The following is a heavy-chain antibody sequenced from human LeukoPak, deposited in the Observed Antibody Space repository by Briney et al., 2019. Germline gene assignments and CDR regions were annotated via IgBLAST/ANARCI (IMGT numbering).Heavy chain of an antibody. D-gene: IGHD6-13*01. Sequence: ASVKVSCKAPGGTFSSYAISWVRQAPGQGLEWMGGIIPIFGTANYAQKFQGRVTITADESTSTAYMELSSLRSEDTAVYYCASFGIAAESYHYWGQGTLVTVSS. CDR1: GGTFSSYA. V-gene: IGHV1-69*13. CDR2: IIPIFGTA. J-gene: IGHJ4*02. CDR3: ASFGIAAESYHY.